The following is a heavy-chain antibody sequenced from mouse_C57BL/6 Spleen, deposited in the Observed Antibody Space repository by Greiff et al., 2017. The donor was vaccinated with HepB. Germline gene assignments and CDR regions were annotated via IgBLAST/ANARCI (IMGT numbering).Heavy chain of an antibody. D-gene: IGHD2-4*01. CDR3: ARDTDYDYAMDY. CDR2: ISDGGSYT. Sequence: DVKLVESGGGLVKPGGSLKLSCAASGFTFSSYAMSWVRQTPEKRLEWVATISDGGSYTYYPDNVKGRFTISRDNAKNNLYLQMSHLKSEDTAMYYCARDTDYDYAMDYWGQGTSVTVSS. J-gene: IGHJ4*01. V-gene: IGHV5-4*01. CDR1: GFTFSSYA.